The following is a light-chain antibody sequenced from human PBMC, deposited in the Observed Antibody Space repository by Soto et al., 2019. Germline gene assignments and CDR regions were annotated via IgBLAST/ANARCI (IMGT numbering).Light chain of an antibody. CDR1: QSISSW. V-gene: IGKV1-5*03. Sequence: DIQMTQSPSTLSASVGDRVTITCRASQSISSWLAWYQQKPGKAPKLLIYKASSLESGVPSRFSGSGSGTEFTLNISSLQPDDFATYYCQQYISYSYTFGQGTKLEMK. J-gene: IGKJ2*01. CDR2: KAS. CDR3: QQYISYSYT.